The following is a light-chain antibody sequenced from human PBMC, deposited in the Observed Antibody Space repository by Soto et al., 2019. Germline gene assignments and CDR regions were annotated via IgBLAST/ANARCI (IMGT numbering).Light chain of an antibody. CDR3: QSYDTRLTAWI. Sequence: QSVLTQPPSVSGAPGQRVTITCSGSGSNIGAGYDVHWYQHVPGMPPRLLIFGTTNRPSIVPDRFSGSKSGTSASLAITGIQAEDEADNYCQSYDTRLTAWIFGGGTKVTVL. CDR2: GTT. V-gene: IGLV1-40*01. J-gene: IGLJ2*01. CDR1: GSNIGAGYD.